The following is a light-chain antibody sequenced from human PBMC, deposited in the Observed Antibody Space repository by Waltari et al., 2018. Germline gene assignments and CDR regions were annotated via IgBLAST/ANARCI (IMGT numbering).Light chain of an antibody. CDR2: EEG. CDR1: ALPKKY. Sequence: SYELTQPPSVSVSPGQTARITCSGDALPKKYASWYQQKSGQAPVLVIYEEGKRPSGIPGRFSGSNSGTMATLTISGAQVEDEADYYCYSADSSGNHRVFGGGTKLTIL. V-gene: IGLV3-10*01. CDR3: YSADSSGNHRV. J-gene: IGLJ3*02.